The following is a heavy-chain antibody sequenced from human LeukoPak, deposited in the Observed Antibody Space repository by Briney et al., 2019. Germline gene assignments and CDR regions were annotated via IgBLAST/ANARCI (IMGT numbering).Heavy chain of an antibody. CDR2: IRYSGRT. V-gene: IGHV4-59*12. CDR1: DDSISRDF. D-gene: IGHD1-26*01. J-gene: IGHJ4*02. Sequence: SETLSLTCTASDDSISRDFWTWIRQPPGKGLEWIGYIRYSGRTEYNPSLKSRVTISIQTSKNQFSLKLSSVTAADTAVYYCASGSSRSGDYWGQGTLVTVSS. CDR3: ASGSSRSGDY.